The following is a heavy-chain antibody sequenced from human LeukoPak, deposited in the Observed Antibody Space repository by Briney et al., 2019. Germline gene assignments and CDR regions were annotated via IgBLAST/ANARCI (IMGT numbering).Heavy chain of an antibody. CDR3: ATSRSQTLAYCGGDCYSGFDY. D-gene: IGHD2-21*02. CDR1: GSTFPAYY. Sequence: GASVKLSCKSSGSTFPAYYMHWVRQAPGQGLDWLGWTNPDSGGTNYAQKFQGRVTMTRDPSISTAYMELIWLRSDDTAMYDCATSRSQTLAYCGGDCYSGFDYWGQGTLVSVSS. J-gene: IGHJ4*02. CDR2: TNPDSGGT. V-gene: IGHV1-2*02.